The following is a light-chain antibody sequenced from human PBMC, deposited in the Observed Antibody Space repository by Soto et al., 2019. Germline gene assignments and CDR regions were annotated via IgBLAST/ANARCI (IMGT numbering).Light chain of an antibody. CDR3: QQYGTSPYT. V-gene: IGKV3-20*01. Sequence: EIVLTQSPGTLSLSPGERATLSCRASQSVTNDYVAWYQQKPGQAPRLLVYGASNRATDIPDRFSGSGSGTDFTLTISRLEPEDLAVYSCQQYGTSPYTFGQGTKLEI. CDR1: QSVTNDY. J-gene: IGKJ2*01. CDR2: GAS.